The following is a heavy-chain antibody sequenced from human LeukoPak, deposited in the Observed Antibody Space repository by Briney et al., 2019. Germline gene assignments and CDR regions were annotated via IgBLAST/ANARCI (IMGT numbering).Heavy chain of an antibody. CDR1: GFTFSSYS. CDR3: ARDILDSSGYSGAFDI. Sequence: TGGSLRLSCAASGFTFSSYSMNWVRQAPGKGLEWVSSISSSNSYIYYADSVKGRFTISRDNAKNSLYLQMNSLRAEDTAVYYCARDILDSSGYSGAFDIWGQGTMVTVSS. J-gene: IGHJ3*02. D-gene: IGHD3-22*01. CDR2: ISSSNSYI. V-gene: IGHV3-21*01.